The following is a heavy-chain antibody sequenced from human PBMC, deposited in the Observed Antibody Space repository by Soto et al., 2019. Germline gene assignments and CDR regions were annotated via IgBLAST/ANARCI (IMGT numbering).Heavy chain of an antibody. J-gene: IGHJ6*02. V-gene: IGHV1-69*12. CDR3: AATVTTFLVYYGMDV. CDR1: GGTFSSYA. Sequence: QVQLVQSGAEVKKPGSSVKVSCKASGGTFSSYAISWVRQAPGQGLEWRGGIIPIFGTANYAQKFQGRVTITADESTSAAYMALSSLRSEDTAVYSCAATVTTFLVYYGMDVWGQGTTVTVSS. CDR2: IIPIFGTA. D-gene: IGHD4-17*01.